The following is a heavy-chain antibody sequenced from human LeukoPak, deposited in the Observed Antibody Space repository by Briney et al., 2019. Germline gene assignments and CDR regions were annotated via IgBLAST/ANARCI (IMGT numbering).Heavy chain of an antibody. D-gene: IGHD3-10*01. CDR2: ISSSSSYI. Sequence: GGSLRLSCAASGFTLSSYSMNWVRQAPGKGLEWVSSISSSSSYIYYADSPKGRFTISRDNSKNTLYLQMNSLRAEDTAVYYCARGRFAFDIWGQGTMVTVSS. V-gene: IGHV3-21*01. CDR3: ARGRFAFDI. CDR1: GFTLSSYS. J-gene: IGHJ3*02.